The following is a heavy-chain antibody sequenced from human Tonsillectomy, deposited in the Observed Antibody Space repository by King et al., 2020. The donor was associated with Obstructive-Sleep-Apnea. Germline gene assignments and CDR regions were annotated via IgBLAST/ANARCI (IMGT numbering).Heavy chain of an antibody. CDR2: ISSNGDST. Sequence: VQLVESGGGLVQPGGSLRLSCAASGFTFSIYAMHWVRQAPGKGLEYVSAISSNGDSTYYANSVKGRFTISRDNSKNILDLQMGSLRAEDMAVYYCARDPRRGQWLESEGFDYWGQGILVTVSS. CDR1: GFTFSIYA. J-gene: IGHJ4*02. V-gene: IGHV3-64*01. CDR3: ARDPRRGQWLESEGFDY. D-gene: IGHD6-19*01.